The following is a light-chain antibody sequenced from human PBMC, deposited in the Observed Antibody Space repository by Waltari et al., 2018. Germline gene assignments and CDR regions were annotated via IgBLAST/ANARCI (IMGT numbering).Light chain of an antibody. V-gene: IGKV3-20*01. Sequence: SCRASQSIIKYLAWYQKKPGQAPRLLIYHTSIRAAGIPDRFSGSGSGTDFSLFISRLEPEDFAVYYCQHYVSLPATFGQGTKVEIK. J-gene: IGKJ1*01. CDR3: QHYVSLPAT. CDR2: HTS. CDR1: QSIIKY.